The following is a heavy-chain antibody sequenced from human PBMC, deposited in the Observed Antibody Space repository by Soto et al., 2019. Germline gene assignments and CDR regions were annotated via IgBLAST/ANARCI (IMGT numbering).Heavy chain of an antibody. J-gene: IGHJ5*02. CDR3: ARRTGVVAAAGTNWFDT. Sequence: SVKVSCKASGGTFSSYAISWVRQAPGQGLEWMGGIIPIFGTADYAQKFQGRVTITADESTSTAYMELSSLGSEDTAAYYCARRTGVVAAAGTNWFDTWGQGTLVTVSS. V-gene: IGHV1-69*13. D-gene: IGHD6-13*01. CDR1: GGTFSSYA. CDR2: IIPIFGTA.